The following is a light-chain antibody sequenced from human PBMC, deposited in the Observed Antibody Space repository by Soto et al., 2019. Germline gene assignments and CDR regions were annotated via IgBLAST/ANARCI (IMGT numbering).Light chain of an antibody. V-gene: IGLV2-14*01. J-gene: IGLJ1*01. CDR2: EVS. CDR1: SSDVGGYNY. Sequence: QSALTQPASVSGSPGQSITISCTGTSSDVGGYNYVAWYQQHPAKAPKLMIYEVSNRPSGVSNRFSGSKSGNTASLTISGLQAEDEADYYCSSYTSSSTFYVFGTGTQVTVL. CDR3: SSYTSSSTFYV.